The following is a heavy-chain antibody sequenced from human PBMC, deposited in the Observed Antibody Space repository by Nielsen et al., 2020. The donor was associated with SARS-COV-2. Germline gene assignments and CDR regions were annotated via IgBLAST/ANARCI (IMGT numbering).Heavy chain of an antibody. CDR2: INSDGSRT. CDR3: AKWLEGVMGDYFDY. Sequence: GGSLRLSCAASEFTFRNYGMNWVRQAPGKGLAWVAHINSDGSRTTYADSVKGRCTTSRDNSKNTLYLQMNSLRVEDTAVYYCAKWLEGVMGDYFDYWGQGTLVTVSS. D-gene: IGHD1-26*01. V-gene: IGHV3-74*01. CDR1: EFTFRNYG. J-gene: IGHJ4*02.